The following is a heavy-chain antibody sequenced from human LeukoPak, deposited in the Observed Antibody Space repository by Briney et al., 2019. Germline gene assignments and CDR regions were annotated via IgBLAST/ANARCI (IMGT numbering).Heavy chain of an antibody. V-gene: IGHV4-38-2*02. Sequence: PSETLSLTCTVSGYSISSGHYWAWIRQSPEKGLECIATMFHSGSTYYNPSLKSRVTTSVDTSKNEFSLNLSSVTAADTAVYYCARDRYYGGNYWGQGTLVTVSS. CDR2: MFHSGST. CDR1: GYSISSGHY. J-gene: IGHJ4*02. D-gene: IGHD3-10*01. CDR3: ARDRYYGGNY.